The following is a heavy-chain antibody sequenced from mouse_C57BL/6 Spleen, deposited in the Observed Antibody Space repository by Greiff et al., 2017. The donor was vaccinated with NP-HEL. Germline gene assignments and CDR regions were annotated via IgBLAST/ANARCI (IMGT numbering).Heavy chain of an antibody. CDR1: GYTFTDYY. V-gene: IGHV1-26*01. D-gene: IGHD2-5*01. J-gene: IGHJ3*01. CDR2: INPNNGGT. Sequence: EVQLQQSGPELVKPGASVKISCKASGYTFTDYYMNWVKQSHGKSLEWIGDINPNNGGTSYNQKFKGKATLTVDKSSSTAYMELRSLTSEDSAVYYCAWSNYAWFAYWGQGTLVTVSA. CDR3: AWSNYAWFAY.